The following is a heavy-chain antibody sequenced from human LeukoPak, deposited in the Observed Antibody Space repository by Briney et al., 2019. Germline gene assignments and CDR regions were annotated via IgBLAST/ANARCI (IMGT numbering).Heavy chain of an antibody. CDR1: EFTFSKAR. J-gene: IGHJ3*02. V-gene: IGHV3-15*01. D-gene: IGHD5-24*01. CDR3: TSKDVPRMYDGSDI. CDR2: IKSETDGGAT. Sequence: NPGGSLRLSCAASEFTFSKARMSWGRQAPGKGLEWGGRIKSETDGGATEYAEDVKGRFTISRDDSKTLLFLDMNNLKVEDTGVYFCTSKDVPRMYDGSDIWGQGTLVIVSS.